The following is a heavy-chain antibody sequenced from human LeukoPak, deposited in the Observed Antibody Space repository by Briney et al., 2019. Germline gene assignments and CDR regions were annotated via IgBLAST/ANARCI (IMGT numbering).Heavy chain of an antibody. V-gene: IGHV3-23*01. CDR1: GFTFSSYA. D-gene: IGHD3-22*01. Sequence: GGSLRPSCAASGFTFSSYAMSWVRQAPGKGLEWVSAISGSGGSTYYADSVKGRFTISRDNSKNTLYLQMNSLRAEDTAVYYCAKGILSRALYYYDSSGLDAFDIWGQGTMVTVSS. CDR2: ISGSGGST. CDR3: AKGILSRALYYYDSSGLDAFDI. J-gene: IGHJ3*02.